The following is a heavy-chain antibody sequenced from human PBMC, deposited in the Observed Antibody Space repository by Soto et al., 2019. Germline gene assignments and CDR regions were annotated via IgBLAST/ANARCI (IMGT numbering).Heavy chain of an antibody. CDR3: ARGGGRGDCSGGSCYSEGDYYYYGMDV. CDR1: GYTFTGYY. CDR2: INPNSGGT. V-gene: IGHV1-2*04. D-gene: IGHD2-15*01. J-gene: IGHJ6*02. Sequence: QVQLVQSGAEVKKPGASVKVSCKASGYTFTGYYMHWVRQAPGQGLEWMGWINPNSGGTNYAQKCQGWVTMTRDTSIRTAYMELSRLRSDDTAVYYCARGGGRGDCSGGSCYSEGDYYYYGMDVWGQGTTVTVSS.